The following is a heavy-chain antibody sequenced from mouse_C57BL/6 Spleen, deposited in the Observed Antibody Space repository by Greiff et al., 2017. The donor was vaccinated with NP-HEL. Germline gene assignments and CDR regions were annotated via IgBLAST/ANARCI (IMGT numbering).Heavy chain of an antibody. D-gene: IGHD2-3*01. Sequence: VQLQQSGAELVRPGTSVKVSCKASGYAFTNYLIEWVKQRPGQGLEWIGVINPGSGGTNYNEKFKGKATLTADKSSSTAYMQLSSLTSEDSAVYFCARTYDGYHGLAYWGQGTLVTDSA. CDR3: ARTYDGYHGLAY. V-gene: IGHV1-54*01. CDR1: GYAFTNYL. J-gene: IGHJ3*01. CDR2: INPGSGGT.